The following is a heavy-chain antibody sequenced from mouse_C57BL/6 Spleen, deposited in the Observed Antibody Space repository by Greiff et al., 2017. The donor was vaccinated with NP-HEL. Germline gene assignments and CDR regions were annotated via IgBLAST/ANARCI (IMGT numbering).Heavy chain of an antibody. J-gene: IGHJ3*01. CDR3: ARLNYGETWFAY. V-gene: IGHV1-64*01. Sequence: QVHVKQPGAELVKKGEEVKGGGKVEGEDGRGDGGGGGGGGSGQGLEWIGMIHPNSGSTNYNEKFKSKATLTVDKSSSTAYMQLSSLTSEDSAVYYCARLNYGETWFAYWGQGTMVTVSA. D-gene: IGHD1-1*01. CDR2: IHPNSGST. CDR1: GEDGRGDG.